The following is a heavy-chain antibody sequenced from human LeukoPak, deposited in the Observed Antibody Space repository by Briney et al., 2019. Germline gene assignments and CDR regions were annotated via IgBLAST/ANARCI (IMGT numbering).Heavy chain of an antibody. CDR2: IIPILGIA. J-gene: IGHJ4*02. Sequence: PGGLVKVSCKASGGTFSSYAISWVRQAPGQGLEWMGRIIPILGIANYAQKFQGRVTMTEDTSTDTAYMELSSLRSEDTAVYYCATEGTSTHQNWGQGTLVTVSS. D-gene: IGHD1-1*01. CDR3: ATEGTSTHQN. V-gene: IGHV1-69*04. CDR1: GGTFSSYA.